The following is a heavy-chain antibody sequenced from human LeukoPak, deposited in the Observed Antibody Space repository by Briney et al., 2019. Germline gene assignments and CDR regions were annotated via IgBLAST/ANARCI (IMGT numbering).Heavy chain of an antibody. Sequence: GGSLRLSCAASGFTFSSYGMHWVRQAPGKGREWVAVISYYGPNRYYADSVKGRFTISRDDSKDTLHLQMSSLRAEDTAVYYCAKEKLPSGYSFLTDYWGQGTLVTVSS. CDR2: ISYYGPNR. CDR1: GFTFSSYG. J-gene: IGHJ4*02. V-gene: IGHV3-30*18. CDR3: AKEKLPSGYSFLTDY. D-gene: IGHD5-18*01.